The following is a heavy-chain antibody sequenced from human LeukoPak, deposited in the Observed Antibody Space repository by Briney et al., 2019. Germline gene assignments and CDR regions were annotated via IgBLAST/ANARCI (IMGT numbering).Heavy chain of an antibody. D-gene: IGHD6-13*01. CDR3: AKDRFVAAAGNWGVLDP. CDR2: ISYDGSNK. V-gene: IGHV3-30*18. J-gene: IGHJ5*02. CDR1: GFTFSSYG. Sequence: GRSLRLSCAASGFTFSSYGMHWVRQAPGKGLEWVAVISYDGSNKYYADSVKGRFTISRDNSKNTLYLQMNSLRAEDTAVYYCAKDRFVAAAGNWGVLDPWGQGTLVTVSS.